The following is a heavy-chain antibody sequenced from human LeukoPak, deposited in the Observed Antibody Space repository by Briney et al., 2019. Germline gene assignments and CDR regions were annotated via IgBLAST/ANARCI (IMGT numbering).Heavy chain of an antibody. J-gene: IGHJ4*02. CDR3: ASHYYGSGDPQFDY. D-gene: IGHD3-10*01. V-gene: IGHV1-69*05. Sequence: GASVKVSCKASGYTFTSYGISWVRQAPGQGLEWMGRIIPIFGTANYAQKFQGRVTITTDESTSTAYMELSSLRSEDTAVYYCASHYYGSGDPQFDYWGQGTLVTVSS. CDR1: GYTFTSYG. CDR2: IIPIFGTA.